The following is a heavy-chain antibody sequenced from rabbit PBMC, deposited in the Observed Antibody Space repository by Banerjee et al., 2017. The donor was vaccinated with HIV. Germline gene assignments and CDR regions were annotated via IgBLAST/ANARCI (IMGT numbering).Heavy chain of an antibody. V-gene: IGHV1S45*01. CDR2: INTSSGNT. CDR1: GFSFNNNYV. D-gene: IGHD4-2*01. Sequence: QEQLEESGGDLVKPEGSLTLTCTASGFSFNNNYVMCWVRQAPGKGLEWIACINTSSGNTVYATWAKGRFTISKTSSTTVTLQMTSLTAADTATYLCARDLGGSIHLWGPGTLVTVS. CDR3: ARDLGGSIHL. J-gene: IGHJ4*01.